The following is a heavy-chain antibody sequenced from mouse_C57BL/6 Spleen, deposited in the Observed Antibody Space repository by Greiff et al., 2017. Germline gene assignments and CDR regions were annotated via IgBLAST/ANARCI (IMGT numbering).Heavy chain of an antibody. CDR1: GFSLTSYG. V-gene: IGHV2-2*01. D-gene: IGHD2-4*01. J-gene: IGHJ3*01. Sequence: VKLVESGPGLVQPSQSLSITCTVSGFSLTSYGVHWVRQSPGKGLEWLGVIWSGGSTDYNAAFISRLSISKDNSKSQVFFKMNSLQADDTAIYYCARNLYYDYDLAYWGQGTLVTVSA. CDR2: IWSGGST. CDR3: ARNLYYDYDLAY.